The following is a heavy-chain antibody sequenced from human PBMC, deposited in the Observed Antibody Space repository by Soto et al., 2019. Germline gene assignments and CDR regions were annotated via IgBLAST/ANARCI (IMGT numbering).Heavy chain of an antibody. V-gene: IGHV1-3*01. CDR2: INGGNGDT. D-gene: IGHD3-3*01. J-gene: IGHJ4*02. CDR3: ANGAFYGFWSGPTADY. Sequence: QVQLVQSGAEMRKPGASVMVSCKASGYTFTSYAMNWVRQAPGQRLEWMGWINGGNGDTKYSQRFQDRVTITRDTSANTVYMELSSLTSEDTAIYYCANGAFYGFWSGPTADYWGQGTLVTVSS. CDR1: GYTFTSYA.